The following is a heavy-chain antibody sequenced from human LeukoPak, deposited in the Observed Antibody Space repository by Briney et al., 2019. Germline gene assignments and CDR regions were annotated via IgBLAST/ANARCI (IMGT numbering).Heavy chain of an antibody. CDR2: IIPIFGTA. D-gene: IGHD1-7*01. Sequence: SVKVSCKASGGTFSSYAISWVRQAPGQGLEWMGGIIPIFGTANYAQKFQGRVTITADKSTSTAYMELSSLRSEDTAVYYCARDRAGITGTIDFSFDYWGQGTLVTVSS. J-gene: IGHJ4*02. CDR1: GGTFSSYA. CDR3: ARDRAGITGTIDFSFDY. V-gene: IGHV1-69*06.